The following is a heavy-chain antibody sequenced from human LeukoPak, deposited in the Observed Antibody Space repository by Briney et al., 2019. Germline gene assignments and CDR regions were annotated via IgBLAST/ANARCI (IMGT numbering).Heavy chain of an antibody. CDR2: ISSSSTYT. V-gene: IGHV3-11*05. CDR1: GFTFSDYY. D-gene: IGHD3-10*01. J-gene: IGHJ4*02. Sequence: PGGSLRLSCAASGFTFSDYYMSWIRQAPGKGLEWVSYISSSSTYTKYADSVKGRFTISRDSAKNSLYLQMNSLRAEDTAVYYCTRETYGYFDYWGQGTLVTVSS. CDR3: TRETYGYFDY.